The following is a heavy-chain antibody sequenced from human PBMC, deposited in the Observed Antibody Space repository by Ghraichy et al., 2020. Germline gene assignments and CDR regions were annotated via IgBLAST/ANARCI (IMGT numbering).Heavy chain of an antibody. CDR1: GFTFSDYY. CDR2: MSGSGSAI. V-gene: IGHV3-11*01. CDR3: ARDHQYGSRTKHDF. D-gene: IGHD3-10*01. Sequence: GGSLRLSCVTSGFTFSDYYMTWIRQAPGKGLEWLSYMSGSGSAIYYADSVKGRFTISRDNAKNSLSLQMNSLRVEDTAVYYCARDHQYGSRTKHDFWGQGTLGTVSS. J-gene: IGHJ4*02.